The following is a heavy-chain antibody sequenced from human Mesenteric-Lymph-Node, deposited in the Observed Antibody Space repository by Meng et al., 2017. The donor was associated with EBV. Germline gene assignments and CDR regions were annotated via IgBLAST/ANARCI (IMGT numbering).Heavy chain of an antibody. CDR2: IIHFFGTS. CDR1: GNSFSDCA. D-gene: IGHD5-12*01. J-gene: IGHJ5*02. V-gene: IGHV1-69*01. Sequence: QGLLVECRAEVKTARAPANAFCKVWGNSFSDCAVRWLRRAPGQGLVWLGGIIHFFGTSNYEQKFQGRVTITADESTSTAYMELSSLRSEDAAVYYCARGEGYSDYDFRWFDPWGQGTLVTVSS. CDR3: ARGEGYSDYDFRWFDP.